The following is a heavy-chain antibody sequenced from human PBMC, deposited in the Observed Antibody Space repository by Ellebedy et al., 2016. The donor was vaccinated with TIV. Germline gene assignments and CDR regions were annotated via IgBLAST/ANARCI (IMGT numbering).Heavy chain of an antibody. CDR1: GFTFNSYW. Sequence: GESLKISXAASGFTFNSYWMSWVRQAPGKGLEWVANIKKDGSEKYYVDSVKGRFTISRDNSKNTLYLQMNSLRADDTAVYYCATVSAKGAAYWGQGTLVTVSS. V-gene: IGHV3-7*03. CDR3: ATVSAKGAAY. CDR2: IKKDGSEK. J-gene: IGHJ4*02. D-gene: IGHD3-16*01.